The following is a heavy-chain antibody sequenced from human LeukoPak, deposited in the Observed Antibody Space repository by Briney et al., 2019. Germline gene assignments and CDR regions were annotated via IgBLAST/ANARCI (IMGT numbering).Heavy chain of an antibody. CDR1: GFTFSSYG. V-gene: IGHV3-23*01. Sequence: QPGGTLRLSCAASGFTFSSYGMSWVRQAPGKGLEWVSAISGSGGSTYYADSVKGRFTISRDNSKNTLYLQMNSLRAEDTAVYYCAKHGVTMVRGVTVGTVYYFDYWGQGTLVTVSS. D-gene: IGHD3-10*01. J-gene: IGHJ4*02. CDR3: AKHGVTMVRGVTVGTVYYFDY. CDR2: ISGSGGST.